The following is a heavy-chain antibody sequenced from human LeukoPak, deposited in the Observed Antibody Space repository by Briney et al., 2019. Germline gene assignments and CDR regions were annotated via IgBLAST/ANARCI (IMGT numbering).Heavy chain of an antibody. CDR3: ARAKGYCSGGSCYIGAPSAFDI. CDR1: GGSISSYY. Sequence: PSETLSLTCTVSGGSISSYYWSWIRQPPGKGLEWIGYIYYSGSTNYNPSLKSRVTISVDTSKNQFSLKLSSVTAADTAVYYCARAKGYCSGGSCYIGAPSAFDIWGQGTMVTVSS. J-gene: IGHJ3*02. CDR2: IYYSGST. D-gene: IGHD2-15*01. V-gene: IGHV4-59*12.